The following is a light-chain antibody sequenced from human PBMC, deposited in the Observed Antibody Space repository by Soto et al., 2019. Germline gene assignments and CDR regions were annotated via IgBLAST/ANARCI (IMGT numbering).Light chain of an antibody. CDR3: QKYSSVPV. Sequence: DIQMTQSPTSLSASVGDRVTITCRASQGIRNFVAWYQQKPGKAPKLLIYAASTLQSGVPSRFSGSGSGTDFNLPINSLQPEDVATYSCQKYSSVPVFGPGTKVEIK. CDR1: QGIRNF. V-gene: IGKV1-27*01. CDR2: AAS. J-gene: IGKJ3*01.